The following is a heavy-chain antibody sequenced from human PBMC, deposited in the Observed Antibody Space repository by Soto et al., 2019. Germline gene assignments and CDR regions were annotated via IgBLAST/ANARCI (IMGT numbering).Heavy chain of an antibody. CDR3: SYDSSRGDY. J-gene: IGHJ4*02. Sequence: GGSLRLPCAASGFAFSSAWMSWVRQAPGKGLEWVGRLKSEAAGGTTDYAAPVKGRFTISRDDSKNTLYLQMNSLKTDDTAVYYCSYDSSRGDYWGLGTLVTVSS. D-gene: IGHD3-22*01. CDR1: GFAFSSAW. CDR2: LKSEAAGGTT. V-gene: IGHV3-15*01.